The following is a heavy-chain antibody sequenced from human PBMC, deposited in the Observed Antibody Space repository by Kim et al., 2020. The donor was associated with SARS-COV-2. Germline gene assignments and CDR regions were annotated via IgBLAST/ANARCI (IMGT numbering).Heavy chain of an antibody. J-gene: IGHJ4*02. V-gene: IGHV3-64*02. CDR2: ISSNGGST. CDR3: ARGALGGDYYFDY. Sequence: GSLRLSCAASGFTFSSYAMHWVRQAPGKGLEYVSAISSNGGSTYYADSVKGRFTISRDNSKNTLYLQMGSLRAEDMAVYYCARGALGGDYYFDYWGQGTLVTVSS. D-gene: IGHD4-17*01. CDR1: GFTFSSYA.